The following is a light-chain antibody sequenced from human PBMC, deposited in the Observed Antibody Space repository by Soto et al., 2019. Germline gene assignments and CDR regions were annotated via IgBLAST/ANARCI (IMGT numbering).Light chain of an antibody. CDR2: STT. Sequence: QAVVTQEPSLTVSPGGTVTLTCASSTGAVTSGYYPNWFQQRPGQPPRALIYSTTYKHPWTPACFSGSLVGGKAALTLSAAQPEDEAEYYCLLFYGDGVVFGGGTKLTVL. J-gene: IGLJ2*01. CDR1: TGAVTSGYY. V-gene: IGLV7-43*01. CDR3: LLFYGDGVV.